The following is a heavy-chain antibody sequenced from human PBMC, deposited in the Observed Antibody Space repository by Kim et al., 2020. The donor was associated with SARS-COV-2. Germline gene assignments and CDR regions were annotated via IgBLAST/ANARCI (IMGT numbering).Heavy chain of an antibody. CDR3: ARDQSIAARPTAFDI. D-gene: IGHD6-6*01. J-gene: IGHJ3*02. Sequence: KCQGRVTMTRDTSISTAYMELSRLRSDDTAVYYCARDQSIAARPTAFDIWGQGTMVTVSS. V-gene: IGHV1-2*02.